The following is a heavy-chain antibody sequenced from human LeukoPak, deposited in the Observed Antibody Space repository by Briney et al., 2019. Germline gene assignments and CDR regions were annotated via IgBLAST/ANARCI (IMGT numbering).Heavy chain of an antibody. Sequence: SETLTLTCTVSVGSINRGGYYWRWIRQHPGKGLEWIGYIYYSGSTYYNPSLKSRVTISVDTSHNLFSLKLSSVTAADTAVYDCASTLYYYDSSGYYAYSIESYWYFDHCGRGTLVTVSS. V-gene: IGHV4-31*03. CDR1: VGSINRGGYY. CDR3: ASTLYYYDSSGYYAYSIESYWYFDH. D-gene: IGHD3-22*01. J-gene: IGHJ2*01. CDR2: IYYSGST.